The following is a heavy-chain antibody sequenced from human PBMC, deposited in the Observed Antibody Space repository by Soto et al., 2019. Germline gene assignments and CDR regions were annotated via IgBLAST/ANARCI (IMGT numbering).Heavy chain of an antibody. V-gene: IGHV1-24*01. CDR1: GYTLTELS. Sequence: ASVKVSCKVSGYTLTELSMHWVRQAPGKGLEWMGGFDPEDGETIYAQKFQGRVTMTEDTSTDTAYMELSILRSEDTAVYYCATDQYSLDYYYGMDVWGQGTTVTVSS. J-gene: IGHJ6*02. CDR3: ATDQYSLDYYYGMDV. CDR2: FDPEDGET. D-gene: IGHD5-18*01.